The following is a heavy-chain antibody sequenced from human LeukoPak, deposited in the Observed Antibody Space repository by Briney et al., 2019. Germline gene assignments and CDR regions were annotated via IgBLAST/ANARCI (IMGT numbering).Heavy chain of an antibody. Sequence: PGGSLRLSCAASGFTFSDYYMSWIRQAPGKGLEWVSYISSSGSTIYYADSVKGRFTISRDNSKNTLYLQMNSLRAEDTAVYYCARERYGSGLEPFDYWGQGTLVTVSS. CDR1: GFTFSDYY. CDR2: ISSSGSTI. CDR3: ARERYGSGLEPFDY. D-gene: IGHD3-10*01. V-gene: IGHV3-11*04. J-gene: IGHJ4*02.